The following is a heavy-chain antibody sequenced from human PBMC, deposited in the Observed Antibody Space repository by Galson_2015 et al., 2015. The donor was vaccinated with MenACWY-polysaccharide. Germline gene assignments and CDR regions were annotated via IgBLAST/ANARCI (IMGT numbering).Heavy chain of an antibody. CDR1: GFTFNNYY. J-gene: IGHJ6*02. D-gene: IGHD3/OR15-3a*01. CDR3: AKDLHWYGMDV. V-gene: IGHV3-23*01. Sequence: LRLSCAAYGFTFNNYYMAWVRQAPGKGPEWVSALSKSGADTFYADSVRGRFTISRDNSQNTLYLHMNSLRLEDTAIYYCAKDLHWYGMDVWGHGTTVTVSS. CDR2: LSKSGADT.